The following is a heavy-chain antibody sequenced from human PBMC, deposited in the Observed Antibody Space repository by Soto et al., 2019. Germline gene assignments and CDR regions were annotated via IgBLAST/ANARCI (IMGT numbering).Heavy chain of an antibody. CDR1: GYTFKTYG. V-gene: IGHV1-18*01. CDR3: ASSSSGSPDS. D-gene: IGHD6-6*01. CDR2: ISAYDGDT. J-gene: IGHJ4*02. Sequence: QIQLVQSGAEVKQPGASVKVSCKASGYTFKTYGISWVRQAPGQGLEWMGWISAYDGDTNHAQTLQGRVSMTTDISTSTAYMELTSLPSDDTAVYYCASSSSGSPDSWGQGTLVTVSS.